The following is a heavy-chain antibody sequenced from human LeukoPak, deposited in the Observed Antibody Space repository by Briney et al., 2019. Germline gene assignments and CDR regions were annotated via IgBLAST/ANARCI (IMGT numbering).Heavy chain of an antibody. J-gene: IGHJ4*02. V-gene: IGHV1-69*13. CDR1: GGTFSSYA. CDR3: ARPKYCSGGSCYGGYDY. Sequence: RASVKVSCKASGGTFSSYAISWVRQAPGQGLEWMGGIIPIFGTANYAQKFQGRVTITADESTSTAYMELSSLRSEDTAVYYCARPKYCSGGSCYGGYDYWGQGTLVTVSS. CDR2: IIPIFGTA. D-gene: IGHD2-15*01.